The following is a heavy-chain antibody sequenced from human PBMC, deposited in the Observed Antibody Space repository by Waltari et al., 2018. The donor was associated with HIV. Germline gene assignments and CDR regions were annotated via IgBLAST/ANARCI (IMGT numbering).Heavy chain of an antibody. J-gene: IGHJ4*02. V-gene: IGHV3-30*18. CDR2: ISYDGSNK. CDR1: GFTFSSYG. Sequence: QVQLVESGGGVVQPGRSLRLSCAASGFTFSSYGMHWVRQAPGKGLEWVAVISYDGSNKYYADSVKGRFTISRDNSKNTLYLQMNSLRAEDTAVYYCAKGSSGYIAGYFDYWGQGTLVTVSS. CDR3: AKGSSGYIAGYFDY. D-gene: IGHD3-22*01.